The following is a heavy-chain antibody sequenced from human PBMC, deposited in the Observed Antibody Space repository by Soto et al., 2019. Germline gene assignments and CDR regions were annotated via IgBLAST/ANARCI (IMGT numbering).Heavy chain of an antibody. CDR3: ARDRRTYYYGSGSPRNGMDV. V-gene: IGHV3-53*01. Sequence: GGSLRLSCAASGFTVSSNYMSWVRQAPGKGLEWVSVIYSGGSTYYADSVKGRFTISRDNSKNTLYLQMNSLRAEDTAVYYCARDRRTYYYGSGSPRNGMDVWGQGTTVTVSS. CDR1: GFTVSSNY. D-gene: IGHD3-10*01. CDR2: IYSGGST. J-gene: IGHJ6*02.